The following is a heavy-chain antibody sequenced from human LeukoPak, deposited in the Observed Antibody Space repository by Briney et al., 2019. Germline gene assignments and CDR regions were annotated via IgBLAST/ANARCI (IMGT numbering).Heavy chain of an antibody. CDR1: GFTFSSYS. CDR3: ARVRLGELSTIDF. Sequence: PGGSLRLSCAASGFTFSSYSMNWVRQAPGKGLEWISYISSISGSTTHYADSVKGRFTISRDNAKNSLYLQMNSLRAEDTAVYYCARVRLGELSTIDFWGQGTLVTVSS. J-gene: IGHJ4*02. D-gene: IGHD3-16*02. CDR2: ISSISGSTT. V-gene: IGHV3-48*04.